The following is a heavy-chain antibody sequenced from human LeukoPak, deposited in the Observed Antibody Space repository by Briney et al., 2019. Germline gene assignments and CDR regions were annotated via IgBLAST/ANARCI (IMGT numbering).Heavy chain of an antibody. CDR2: IIPIFGTA. CDR3: AREGHDYGVPEAFDI. J-gene: IGHJ3*02. CDR1: GGTFSSYA. V-gene: IGHV1-69*05. D-gene: IGHD4-17*01. Sequence: SVKVSCKASGGTFSSYAISWVRQAPGQGLEWMGGIIPIFGTANYAQKFQGRVTITTDESTSTAYMELSSLRAEDTAVYYCAREGHDYGVPEAFDIWGQGTMVTVSS.